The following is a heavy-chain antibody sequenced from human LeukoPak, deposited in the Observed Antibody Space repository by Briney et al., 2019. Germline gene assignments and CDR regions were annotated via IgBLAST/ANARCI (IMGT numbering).Heavy chain of an antibody. CDR1: GFTFDDYA. D-gene: IGHD3-10*01. CDR3: AKDMIGGPSSGRVLNYGMDV. V-gene: IGHV3-9*01. Sequence: PGGSLRLSCAASGFTFDDYAMHWVRQAPGKGLEWVSGISWNSGSIGYADSVKGRFTISRDNAKNSLYLQMNSLRAEDTALYYCAKDMIGGPSSGRVLNYGMDVWGQGTTVTVSS. J-gene: IGHJ6*02. CDR2: ISWNSGSI.